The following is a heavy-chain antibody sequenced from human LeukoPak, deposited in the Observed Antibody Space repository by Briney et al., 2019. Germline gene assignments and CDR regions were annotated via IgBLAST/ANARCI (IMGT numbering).Heavy chain of an antibody. J-gene: IGHJ6*03. CDR1: GGSISSGDYY. CDR2: ISYSGST. CDR3: ARDEYYYDSSGYYYYMDV. Sequence: SQTLSLTCTVSGGSISSGDYYWSWIRQPPGKGLEWIGYISYSGSTYYNPSLKSRVTISVDTSKNQFSLKLSSVTAADTAVYYCARDEYYYDSSGYYYYMDVWGKGTTVTVSS. V-gene: IGHV4-30-4*08. D-gene: IGHD3-22*01.